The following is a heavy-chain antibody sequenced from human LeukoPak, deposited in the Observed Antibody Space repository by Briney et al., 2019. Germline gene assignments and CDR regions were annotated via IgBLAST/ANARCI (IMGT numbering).Heavy chain of an antibody. J-gene: IGHJ4*02. Sequence: SETLSLTCAVSGASVGSGSFYWNWVRQPPGKGLEWIGYISYSGHTNYNPSFKSRVTMSVDKSKNQFSLKLTSVTAADRAVYFCARTHSYGSQYCFDYWGQGALVTVSS. V-gene: IGHV4-61*01. D-gene: IGHD5-18*01. CDR1: GASVGSGSFY. CDR2: ISYSGHT. CDR3: ARTHSYGSQYCFDY.